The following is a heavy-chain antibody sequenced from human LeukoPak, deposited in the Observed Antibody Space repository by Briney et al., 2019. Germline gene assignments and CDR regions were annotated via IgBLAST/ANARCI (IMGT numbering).Heavy chain of an antibody. J-gene: IGHJ6*02. CDR2: ISSSSSTI. D-gene: IGHD3-16*01. CDR3: ARDWGYYYYYGMDV. Sequence: GGFLRLSCAASGFTFSSYSMNWVRQAPGKGLEWVSYISSSSSTIYYADSVKGRFTISRDNAKNSLYLQMNSLRDEDTAVYYCARDWGYYYYYGMDVWGQGTTVTVSS. CDR1: GFTFSSYS. V-gene: IGHV3-48*02.